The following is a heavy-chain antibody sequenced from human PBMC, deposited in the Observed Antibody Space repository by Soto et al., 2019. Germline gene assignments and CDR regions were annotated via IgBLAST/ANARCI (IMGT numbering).Heavy chain of an antibody. V-gene: IGHV4-30-4*01. CDR1: GGSISSGDYY. CDR3: ARDHDFWSGYYID. D-gene: IGHD3-3*01. CDR2: IYYSGST. Sequence: SETLSLTCTVSGGSISSGDYYWSWIRQPPGKGLEWIGYIYYSGSTYYNPSLKSRVTISVDTSKNQFSLKLSSVTAADTAVYYCARDHDFWSGYYIDWRQGTLVTVSS. J-gene: IGHJ4*02.